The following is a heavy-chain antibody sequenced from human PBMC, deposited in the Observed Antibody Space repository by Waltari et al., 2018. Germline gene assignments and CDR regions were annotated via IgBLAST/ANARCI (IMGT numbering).Heavy chain of an antibody. V-gene: IGHV4-59*01. J-gene: IGHJ6*03. Sequence: QVQLQESGPGLVKPSETLSLTCTVSGGSISSYYWSWIRQPPGKGLEWIWYIYYSGSTNYNPSLKSRVTISVDTSKNQFSLKLSSVTAADTAVYYCARSPLWFGEDYYYYMDVWGKGTTVTVSS. CDR2: IYYSGST. CDR1: GGSISSYY. D-gene: IGHD3-10*01. CDR3: ARSPLWFGEDYYYYMDV.